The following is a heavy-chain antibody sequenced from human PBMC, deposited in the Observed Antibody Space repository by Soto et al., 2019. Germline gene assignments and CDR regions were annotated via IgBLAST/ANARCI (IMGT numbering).Heavy chain of an antibody. CDR3: ARGISVTFDY. Sequence: VQLVESGGGVVQAGGSLRLSCAASGFTFSDYGMHWVRQAPGKGLEWVSSISSSSSFKSYADSVRGRFTISRDNAKNSLYLQMNSLRAEDTAVYYCARGISVTFDYWGQGTLVTVSS. V-gene: IGHV3-21*01. CDR2: ISSSSSFK. J-gene: IGHJ4*02. CDR1: GFTFSDYG. D-gene: IGHD6-19*01.